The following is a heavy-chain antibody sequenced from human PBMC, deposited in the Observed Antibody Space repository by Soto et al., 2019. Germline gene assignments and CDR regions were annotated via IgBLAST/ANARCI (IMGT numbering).Heavy chain of an antibody. Sequence: PGETLKISGKGSGYSFTSYWISWVRQMPGQGLEWMARIDPSDSYTNYSPSFHGHVTISADKSISTAYLQWSSLKASDTAMYYGASNGPAAMGGYYYGMDVWGQGTTVTVSS. CDR1: GYSFTSYW. D-gene: IGHD2-2*01. V-gene: IGHV5-10-1*01. CDR2: IDPSDSYT. J-gene: IGHJ6*02. CDR3: ASNGPAAMGGYYYGMDV.